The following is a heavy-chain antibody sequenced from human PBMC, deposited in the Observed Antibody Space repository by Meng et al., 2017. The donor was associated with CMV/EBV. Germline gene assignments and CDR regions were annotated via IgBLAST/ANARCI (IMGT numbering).Heavy chain of an antibody. CDR3: ASLVVVITTSWFDP. D-gene: IGHD3-22*01. Sequence: GESLKISCAASGFTFDDYAMHWVRQAPGKGLEWVSLISWDGGSTYYADSVKGRFTISRDNSKNSLYLQMNSLRAEDTAVYYCASLVVVITTSWFDPWGQGTLVTVSS. CDR1: GFTFDDYA. J-gene: IGHJ5*02. V-gene: IGHV3-43D*03. CDR2: ISWDGGST.